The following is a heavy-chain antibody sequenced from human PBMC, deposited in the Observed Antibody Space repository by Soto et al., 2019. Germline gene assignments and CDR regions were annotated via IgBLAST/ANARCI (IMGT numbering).Heavy chain of an antibody. CDR2: ISAYNGNT. CDR1: GYTFTNYG. V-gene: IGHV1-18*01. D-gene: IGHD2-15*01. Sequence: ASVKVSCKASGYTFTNYGISWVRQAPGQGLEWMGWISAYNGNTKYAQKLQGRVTMTTDTSTSTAYVELRSLRSDDTAVYYCARDMRDQLILNNWFDPCGQGTLVTVSS. CDR3: ARDMRDQLILNNWFDP. J-gene: IGHJ5*02.